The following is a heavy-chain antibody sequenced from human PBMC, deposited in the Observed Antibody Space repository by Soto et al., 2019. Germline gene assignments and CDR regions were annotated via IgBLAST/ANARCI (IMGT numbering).Heavy chain of an antibody. CDR1: GGSISSGSYH. Sequence: SETLSLTCTVSGGSISSGSYHWSWIRQHPGKGLEWIGNIYYSGSSYYNPSLKSRATISIDTSKDQFSLRLGSVTAADTAVYYCARVEGSSYYFRHDCWGRGTMVTVYS. V-gene: IGHV4-31*03. CDR3: ARVEGSSYYFRHDC. CDR2: IYYSGSS. D-gene: IGHD1-26*01. J-gene: IGHJ4*02.